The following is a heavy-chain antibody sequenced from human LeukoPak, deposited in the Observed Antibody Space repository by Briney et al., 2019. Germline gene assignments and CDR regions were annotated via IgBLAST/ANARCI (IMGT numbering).Heavy chain of an antibody. J-gene: IGHJ4*02. CDR1: GFTVSSNY. D-gene: IGHD3-16*01. Sequence: PGGSLRLSCAASGFTVSSNYMSWVRQAPGKGLEWVSVIYSGGSTYYADSVKGRFTTSRDNSKNTLYLQMNSLRAEDTAVYYCATPRTPSQFWGVTPPFDCWGQGTLVTVSS. V-gene: IGHV3-66*01. CDR2: IYSGGST. CDR3: ATPRTPSQFWGVTPPFDC.